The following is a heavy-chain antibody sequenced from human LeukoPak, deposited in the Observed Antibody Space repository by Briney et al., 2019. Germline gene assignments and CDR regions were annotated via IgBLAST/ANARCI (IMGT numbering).Heavy chain of an antibody. J-gene: IGHJ6*02. CDR3: AGSIRNYYYYGMDV. V-gene: IGHV4-59*08. CDR1: GGSVSSCY. Sequence: SETLSLTCTVSGGSVSSCYWSWIRQPPGKGLEWLGYIYYSGSTNYNPSLKSRVTVSVDTSKNQFSLKLSSVTAADTAVYYCAGSIRNYYYYGMDVWGQGTTVTVSS. CDR2: IYYSGST. D-gene: IGHD2-21*01.